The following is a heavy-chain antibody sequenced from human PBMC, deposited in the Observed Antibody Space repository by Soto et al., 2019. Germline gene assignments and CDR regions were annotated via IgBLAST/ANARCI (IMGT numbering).Heavy chain of an antibody. CDR2: IYRTGST. CDR1: GGSFTSNNW. V-gene: IGHV4-4*02. D-gene: IGHD1-7*01. Sequence: QVQLQESGPGLVKPSGTLSLTCAVSGGSFTSNNWWTWVRQPPGQGLEWIGEIYRTGSTNYNPSLKRRVTISLDMSENQFSLKVTSLTDADTAVYYCASRDPGTSVDYWGQGTLVTVSS. CDR3: ASRDPGTSVDY. J-gene: IGHJ4*02.